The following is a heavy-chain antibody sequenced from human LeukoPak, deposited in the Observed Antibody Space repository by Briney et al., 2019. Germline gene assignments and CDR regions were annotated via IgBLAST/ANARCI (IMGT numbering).Heavy chain of an antibody. D-gene: IGHD2-21*02. CDR2: IIPIFGTA. V-gene: IGHV1-69*06. J-gene: IGHJ4*02. CDR3: ARAPPAYCGGDCYDFDY. Sequence: SVKVSCKASGGTFSSYAISWVRQAPGQGLEWMGGIIPIFGTANYAQKFQGRVTITADKSTSTAYMELSSLRSEDTAVYYCARAPPAYCGGDCYDFDYWGQGTLVTVSS. CDR1: GGTFSSYA.